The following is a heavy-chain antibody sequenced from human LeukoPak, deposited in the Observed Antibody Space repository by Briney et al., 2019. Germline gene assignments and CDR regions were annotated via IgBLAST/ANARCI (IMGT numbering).Heavy chain of an antibody. V-gene: IGHV4-61*01. CDR3: ARASDSSGYYPYYFDY. Sequence: SKTLSLTCTVSGGSVSSGSYYWSWIRQPPGKGLEWIGYIYYSGSTNYNPSLKSRVTISVDTSKNQFSLKLSSVTAADTAVYYCARASDSSGYYPYYFDYWGQGTLVTVSS. CDR2: IYYSGST. D-gene: IGHD3-22*01. J-gene: IGHJ4*02. CDR1: GGSVSSGSYY.